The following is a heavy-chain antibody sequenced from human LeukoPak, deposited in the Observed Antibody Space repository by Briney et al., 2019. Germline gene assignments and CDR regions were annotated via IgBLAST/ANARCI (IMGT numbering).Heavy chain of an antibody. D-gene: IGHD3-16*01. CDR2: IYHSGST. CDR1: GGSISSGGYS. J-gene: IGHJ6*02. CDR3: ARDLMLDYYYYGMDV. V-gene: IGHV4-30-2*01. Sequence: PSQTLSLTCAVSGGSISSGGYSWSWIRQPPGKGLEWIGYIYHSGSTYYSPSLKSRVTISVDRSKNQFSLKLSSVTAADTAVYYCARDLMLDYYYYGMDVWGQGTTVTVSS.